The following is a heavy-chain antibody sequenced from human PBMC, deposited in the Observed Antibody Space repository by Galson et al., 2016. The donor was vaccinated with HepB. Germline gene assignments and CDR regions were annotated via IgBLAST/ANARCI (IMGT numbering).Heavy chain of an antibody. CDR2: ISTNSGRK. Sequence: SMRLSCAASGFTFGGSAMHWVRQGPGKGLEWVSGISTNSGRKAYADYVQGRFTISRDNAKSSLYLQMNSLRNEDTALYYCVKEISDVLAFLAGRESWDLGAVNIWGQGTVVTVAS. CDR3: VKEISDVLAFLAGRESWDLGAVNI. D-gene: IGHD3-3*02. V-gene: IGHV3-9*01. J-gene: IGHJ3*02. CDR1: GFTFGGSA.